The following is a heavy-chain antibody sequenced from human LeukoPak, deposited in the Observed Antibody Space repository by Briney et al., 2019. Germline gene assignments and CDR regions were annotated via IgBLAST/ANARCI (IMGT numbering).Heavy chain of an antibody. J-gene: IGHJ4*02. CDR3: AREDSSGYDY. V-gene: IGHV1-2*02. Sequence: GASVKVSCKASGYTFTGYYMHWVRQAPGQGLEWIGLINPNSGGTNYAQNFQGRVTMTRDTSISTAYMEVSRLRSDDTAVYYYAREDSSGYDYWGQGTLVTVSS. CDR1: GYTFTGYY. CDR2: INPNSGGT. D-gene: IGHD3-22*01.